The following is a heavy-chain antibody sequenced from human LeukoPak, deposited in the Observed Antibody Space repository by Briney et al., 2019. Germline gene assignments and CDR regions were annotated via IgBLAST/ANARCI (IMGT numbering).Heavy chain of an antibody. CDR2: INGGSTHK. CDR3: ARDGTRAYTGYDFDF. D-gene: IGHD5-12*01. V-gene: IGHV3-21*01. J-gene: IGHJ4*02. CDR1: GGSISSYY. Sequence: ETLSXXXTVSGGSISSYYWSWVRQAPGKGLEWVSSINGGSTHKFYGDSVKGRFIISRDNAKRSLYLEMNSLRAEDTAVYYCARDGTRAYTGYDFDFWGQGTLVSVSS.